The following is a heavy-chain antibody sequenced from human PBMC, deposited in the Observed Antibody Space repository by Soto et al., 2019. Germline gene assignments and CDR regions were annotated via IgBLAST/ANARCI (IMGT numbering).Heavy chain of an antibody. D-gene: IGHD3-22*01. CDR2: ISAYNGNT. J-gene: IGHJ4*02. CDR3: ARGQATMLVVVGDY. V-gene: IGHV1-18*01. CDR1: GYTFTSYG. Sequence: QVQLVQSGAEVKKPGASVKVSCKASGYTFTSYGISWVRQAPGQGLEWMGWISAYNGNTNYAQKLHGRATRTTATSTSTAYMGLRSPRSDDTAVYYCARGQATMLVVVGDYWGQGTLVTVSS.